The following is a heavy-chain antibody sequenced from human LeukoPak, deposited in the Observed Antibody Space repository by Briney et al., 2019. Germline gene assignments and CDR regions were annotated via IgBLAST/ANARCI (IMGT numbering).Heavy chain of an antibody. J-gene: IGHJ4*02. V-gene: IGHV3-30*19. CDR3: AEGIAVAKPFDY. D-gene: IGHD6-19*01. CDR1: GFTFSSYG. CDR2: ISYDGSNK. Sequence: PGGSLRLSCAASGFTFSSYGMHWVRQAPGKGLEWVAVISYDGSNKYYADSVKGRFTISRDNSKNTLYLQMNSLRAEDTAVYYCAEGIAVAKPFDYWGQGTLVTVSS.